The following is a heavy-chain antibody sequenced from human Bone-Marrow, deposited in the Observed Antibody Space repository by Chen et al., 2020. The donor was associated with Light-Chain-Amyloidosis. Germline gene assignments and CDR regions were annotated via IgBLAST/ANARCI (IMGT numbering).Heavy chain of an antibody. V-gene: IGHV2-70*04. J-gene: IGHJ3*01. CDR3: ARMSFFETSDALDV. CDR1: GFSLSSNGMR. CDR2: IDWDGDK. Sequence: QVTVKESGPALVQPTQTLTLTCTFSGFSLSSNGMRLNWIRQPPGKALEWLARIDWDGDKYYTPSLETRLTISKDPSKNQVVLTMTNMDPVDTATYYCARMSFFETSDALDVWGQGTMITVSS. D-gene: IGHD3-9*01.